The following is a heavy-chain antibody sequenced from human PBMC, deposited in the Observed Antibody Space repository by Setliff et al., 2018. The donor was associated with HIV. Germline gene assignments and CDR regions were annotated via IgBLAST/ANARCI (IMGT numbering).Heavy chain of an antibody. V-gene: IGHV4-39*01. D-gene: IGHD1-26*01. Sequence: WIRQPPGKGLEWIGTIYYSGNTYYNPSLKSRVTISVDTSKNQISLKLSSVTAADTAVYYCASHLPPYSGNFDYWGHGTLVTVSS. CDR2: IYYSGNT. CDR3: ASHLPPYSGNFDY. J-gene: IGHJ4*01.